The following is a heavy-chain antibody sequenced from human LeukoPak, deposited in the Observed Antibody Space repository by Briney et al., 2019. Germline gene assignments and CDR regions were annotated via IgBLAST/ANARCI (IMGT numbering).Heavy chain of an antibody. J-gene: IGHJ2*01. V-gene: IGHV4-39*07. CDR3: ASETTVTPYWYFDL. CDR1: GGSISSSSYY. D-gene: IGHD4-17*01. CDR2: IYYSGST. Sequence: PSETLSLTCTVSGGSISSSSYYWGWIRQPPGKGLEWIGSIYYSGSTNCNPSLKSRVSISIDTSKNQFSLKLSSVTAADTAVYYCASETTVTPYWYFDLWGRGTLVTVSS.